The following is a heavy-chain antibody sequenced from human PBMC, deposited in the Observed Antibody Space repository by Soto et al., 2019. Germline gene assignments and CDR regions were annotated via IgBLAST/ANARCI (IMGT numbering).Heavy chain of an antibody. CDR3: AREWFPCYGMDV. CDR2: IWYDGSNK. CDR1: GFTFSSYG. D-gene: IGHD3-10*01. J-gene: IGHJ6*02. Sequence: QVQLVESGGGVVQPGRSLRLSCAASGFTFSSYGMHWVRQAPGKGLEWVAVIWYDGSNKYYADSVKGRFTISRDNSKNTLYLQMNSLRAEDTAVYYCAREWFPCYGMDVWGQGTTVTVSS. V-gene: IGHV3-33*01.